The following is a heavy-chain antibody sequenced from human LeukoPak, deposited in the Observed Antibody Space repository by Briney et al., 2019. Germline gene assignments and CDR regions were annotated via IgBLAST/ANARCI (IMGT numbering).Heavy chain of an antibody. V-gene: IGHV3-23*01. D-gene: IGHD3-22*01. Sequence: GGSLRLACAVSGITLSHYGMSWVRQAPGEGLEWVAGISGSGGSTNYAESVKGRFTISRDNRKNTLFLQTNSLRAEDTAVYFCAKRGVVIRVILVGFHKEAYYFDSWGQGALVTVSS. J-gene: IGHJ4*02. CDR3: AKRGVVIRVILVGFHKEAYYFDS. CDR1: GITLSHYG. CDR2: ISGSGGST.